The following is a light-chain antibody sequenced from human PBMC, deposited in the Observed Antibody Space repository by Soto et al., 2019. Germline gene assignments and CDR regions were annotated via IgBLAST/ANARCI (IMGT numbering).Light chain of an antibody. J-gene: IGKJ4*01. CDR3: QQYNSWPLT. V-gene: IGKV3-15*01. Sequence: IVMTHSPGTLSVSPGVRATLSCRASQSVSSNLAWYQQKPGQAPRLLIYGASTRATGIPARFSGSGSGTEFTLTISSLQSEDFAVYYCQQYNSWPLTFGGGTKVDIK. CDR1: QSVSSN. CDR2: GAS.